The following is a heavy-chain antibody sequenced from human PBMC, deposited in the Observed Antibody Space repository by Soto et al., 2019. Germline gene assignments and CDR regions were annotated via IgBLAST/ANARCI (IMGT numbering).Heavy chain of an antibody. Sequence: SETLSLTCTVSGGSISSYYWSWIRQPPGKGLEWIGYIYYSGSTSYNPSLKSRVTISVDTTKNQISLKLSSVTAADTAVYYCAREGDDYNLGVFDIWGQGTMVTVSS. CDR3: AREGDDYNLGVFDI. CDR1: GGSISSYY. CDR2: IYYSGST. D-gene: IGHD4-4*01. V-gene: IGHV4-59*01. J-gene: IGHJ3*02.